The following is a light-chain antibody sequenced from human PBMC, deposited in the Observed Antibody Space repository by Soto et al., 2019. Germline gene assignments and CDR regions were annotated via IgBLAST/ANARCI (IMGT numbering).Light chain of an antibody. J-gene: IGKJ1*01. Sequence: EVVLTQSPGTLSLSPGERATLSCRASQSVSSSYLAWYQQKPGQAPRLLIYGASRRATGIPDRFSASGSGTDFTLTISRLEPEDSAVYYCQQYTRAPLTFGQGTKVDIK. CDR3: QQYTRAPLT. V-gene: IGKV3-20*01. CDR2: GAS. CDR1: QSVSSSY.